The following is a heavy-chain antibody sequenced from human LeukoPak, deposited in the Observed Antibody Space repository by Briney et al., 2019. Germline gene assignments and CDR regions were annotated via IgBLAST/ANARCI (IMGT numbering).Heavy chain of an antibody. CDR1: GGSISSYY. J-gene: IGHJ4*02. D-gene: IGHD6-19*01. V-gene: IGHV4-59*08. CDR3: ARGHWLADY. Sequence: PSETLSLTCTVSGGSISSYYWSWIRQPPGKGLEWIGYIYYSGSTNYNPSLKSRVTISVDTSKNQFSLKLSSVTAADTAVYYCARGHWLADYWGQGTLVTVSS. CDR2: IYYSGST.